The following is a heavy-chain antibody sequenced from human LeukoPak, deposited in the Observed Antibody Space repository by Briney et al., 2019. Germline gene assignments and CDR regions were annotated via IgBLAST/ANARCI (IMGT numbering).Heavy chain of an antibody. J-gene: IGHJ4*02. CDR1: GFTFSSYG. Sequence: GGSLRLSCAASGFTFSSYGMHWVRQAPGKGLEWVSSISSSSSYIYYADSVKGRFTISRDNAKNSLYLQMSSLRAEDMALYYCAKDVYSSGWTGYFDYWGQGTLVTVSS. D-gene: IGHD6-19*01. CDR3: AKDVYSSGWTGYFDY. V-gene: IGHV3-21*04. CDR2: ISSSSSYI.